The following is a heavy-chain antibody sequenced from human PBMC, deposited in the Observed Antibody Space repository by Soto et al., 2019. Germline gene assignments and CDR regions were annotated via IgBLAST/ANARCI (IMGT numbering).Heavy chain of an antibody. J-gene: IGHJ5*02. CDR3: ARGAAPALNWFDP. CDR1: GFTFSSYS. Sequence: GGSLRLSCAASGFTFSSYSMNWVRQAPGKGLEWVSSISSSSSYIYYADSVKGRFTISRDNAKNSLYLQMNSLRAEDTAVYYCARGAAPALNWFDPWGQGTLVTVSS. CDR2: ISSSSSYI. V-gene: IGHV3-21*01. D-gene: IGHD6-6*01.